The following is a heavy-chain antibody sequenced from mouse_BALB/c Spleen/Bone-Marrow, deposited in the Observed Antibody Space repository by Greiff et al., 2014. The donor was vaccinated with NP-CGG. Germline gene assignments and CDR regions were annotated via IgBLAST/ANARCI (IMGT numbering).Heavy chain of an antibody. CDR1: GFNIKDTY. D-gene: IGHD1-1*01. J-gene: IGHJ2*01. CDR2: IDPANGNT. Sequence: VQLQQPGAELVKPGASVKLSCTASGFNIKDTYMHWVKQRPEQGLEWIGRIDPANGNTKYDPKFQGKATITAHTSSNTAYLQLNSLTSEDTAVYYCARYYYGTRYYFDYWGQGTTLTVSS. V-gene: IGHV14-3*02. CDR3: ARYYYGTRYYFDY.